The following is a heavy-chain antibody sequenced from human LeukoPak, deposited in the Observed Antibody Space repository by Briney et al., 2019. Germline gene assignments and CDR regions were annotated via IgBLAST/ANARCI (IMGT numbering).Heavy chain of an antibody. V-gene: IGHV4-59*12. CDR3: ARSDGYGLVGI. J-gene: IGHJ3*02. Sequence: SETLSLTCTVSGDSISSYYWSWIRQPPGKGLEWIGYIYYNGSTNYNPSLKSRVIIIIDTPKNHFSLTLSSVTAADTAVYYCARSDGYGLVGIWGQGTMVTVSS. CDR1: GDSISSYY. D-gene: IGHD3-10*01. CDR2: IYYNGST.